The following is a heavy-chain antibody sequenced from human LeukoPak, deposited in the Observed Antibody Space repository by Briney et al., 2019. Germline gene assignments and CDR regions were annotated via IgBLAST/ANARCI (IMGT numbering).Heavy chain of an antibody. CDR1: GASFSSGDQY. D-gene: IGHD5-24*01. Sequence: PSQTLSLTCTVSGASFSSGDQYWNWIRQSPGKGLEWIGSIHPSGRLYNNPSLESRVTISIDTSKNQFSLNLNSVTAADTAVYYCARMDSDGSRDNWFDPWGQRTLVTVSS. CDR2: IHPSGRL. J-gene: IGHJ5*02. V-gene: IGHV4-31*03. CDR3: ARMDSDGSRDNWFDP.